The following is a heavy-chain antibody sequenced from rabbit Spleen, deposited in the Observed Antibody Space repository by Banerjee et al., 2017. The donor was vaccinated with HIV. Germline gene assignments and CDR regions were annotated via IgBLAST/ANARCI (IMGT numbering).Heavy chain of an antibody. Sequence: QEQLEESGGGLVQPEGSLTLTCTASGFDLSNYYYIYWVRQAPGKGLEWIGCIYTGGSGGIYYASWARGRLTISKTSSTTVTLQMTSLTAADTATYFCGRSSNAGYAGYGYGSNLWGPGTLVTVS. V-gene: IGHV1S45*01. CDR2: IYTGGSGGI. CDR3: GRSSNAGYAGYGYGSNL. J-gene: IGHJ4*01. D-gene: IGHD7-1*01. CDR1: GFDLSNYYY.